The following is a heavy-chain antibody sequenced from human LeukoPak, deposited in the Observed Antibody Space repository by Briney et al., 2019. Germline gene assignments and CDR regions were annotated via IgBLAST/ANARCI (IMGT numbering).Heavy chain of an antibody. Sequence: PSETLSLTCTVSGGSISSYYWSWIRQPPGKGLEWIGYIYYSGSTNYNPSLKSRVTISVDMSKNQFSPKLSSVTAADTAVYYCARVYDSSGYLDAFDIWGQGTMVTVSS. CDR1: GGSISSYY. V-gene: IGHV4-59*01. D-gene: IGHD3-22*01. CDR2: IYYSGST. CDR3: ARVYDSSGYLDAFDI. J-gene: IGHJ3*02.